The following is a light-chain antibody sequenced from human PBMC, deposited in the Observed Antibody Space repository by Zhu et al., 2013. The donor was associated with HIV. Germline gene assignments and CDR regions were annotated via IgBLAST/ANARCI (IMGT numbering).Light chain of an antibody. CDR1: QNIGYN. V-gene: IGKV3-15*01. CDR2: GAS. Sequence: VMTQSPDTLSVSPGGRASLSCRASQNIGYNLAWYQQKPGQAPKLLMYGASTRATRIPARFSGSGSGTDFTLTISDLQSEDFGIYYCQQYDKWPPVTFGQGTRLQIK. CDR3: QQYDKWPPVT. J-gene: IGKJ5*01.